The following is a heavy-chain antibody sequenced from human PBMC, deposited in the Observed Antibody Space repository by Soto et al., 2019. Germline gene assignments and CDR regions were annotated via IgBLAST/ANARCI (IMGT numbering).Heavy chain of an antibody. Sequence: SETLSLTCTVSGGSISSSSYYWGWIRQPPGKGLEWIGSIYYSGSTYYNPSLKSRVTISVDTSKNHFSLKLSSVTAADTAVYYCARRIRSYFDYWGQGTLVTVSS. V-gene: IGHV4-39*01. CDR1: GGSISSSSYY. CDR3: ARRIRSYFDY. CDR2: IYYSGST. J-gene: IGHJ4*02. D-gene: IGHD3-16*01.